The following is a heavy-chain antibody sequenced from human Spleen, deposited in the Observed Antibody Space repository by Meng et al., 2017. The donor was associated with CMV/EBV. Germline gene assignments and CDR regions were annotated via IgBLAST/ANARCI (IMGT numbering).Heavy chain of an antibody. D-gene: IGHD2-2*01. Sequence: GGSLRLSCAASGFTFSSYAMSWVRQAPGKGLEWVSAISGSGYSTYYADSVKGRFTISRDNAKNSLYLQMNSLRAEDTAVYYCARLSGYCSSTSCYFGGMDVWGQGTTVTVSS. V-gene: IGHV3-23*01. J-gene: IGHJ6*02. CDR2: ISGSGYST. CDR1: GFTFSSYA. CDR3: ARLSGYCSSTSCYFGGMDV.